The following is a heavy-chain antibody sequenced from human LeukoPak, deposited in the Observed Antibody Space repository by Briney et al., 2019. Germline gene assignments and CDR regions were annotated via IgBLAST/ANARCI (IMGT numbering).Heavy chain of an antibody. Sequence: GGSLRLSCAASGFTFDDYAMHWVRQAPGKGLEWVSGISWNSGSIGYADSVKGRFTISRDNAKNSLYLQMNSLRAEDTAVYYCAGVGKTWFDPWGQGVLVTVSS. CDR1: GFTFDDYA. D-gene: IGHD3-10*01. CDR2: ISWNSGSI. CDR3: AGVGKTWFDP. V-gene: IGHV3-9*01. J-gene: IGHJ5*02.